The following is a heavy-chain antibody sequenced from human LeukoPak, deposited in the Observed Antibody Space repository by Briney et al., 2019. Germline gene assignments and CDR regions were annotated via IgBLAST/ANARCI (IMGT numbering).Heavy chain of an antibody. V-gene: IGHV3-43*01. D-gene: IGHD4-11*01. J-gene: IGHJ4*02. CDR3: AKFTGGYST. CDR1: GFTFKDYT. Sequence: SGGSLRLSCAASGFTFKDYTMHWVRQPPGKGLEWVSLISVDGDSAYYADSVRGRFTISRDNNNKSLYLQMNSLRTEDTAFYYCAKFTGGYSTWGQGTLVTASS. CDR2: ISVDGDSA.